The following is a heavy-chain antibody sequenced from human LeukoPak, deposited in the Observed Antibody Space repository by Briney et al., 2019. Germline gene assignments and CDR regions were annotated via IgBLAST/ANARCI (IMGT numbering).Heavy chain of an antibody. CDR3: ARGNNYYDSSGLY. D-gene: IGHD3-22*01. CDR1: GFTFTTYW. V-gene: IGHV3-7*01. J-gene: IGHJ4*02. Sequence: GGSLRLSCAASGFTFTTYWMSWVRQAPGKGLEWVANIKQDGTEKYYVDSVKGRFTISRDNAKNSLYLQMNSLRAEDTAVYYCARGNNYYDSSGLYWGQGTLVTVSS. CDR2: IKQDGTEK.